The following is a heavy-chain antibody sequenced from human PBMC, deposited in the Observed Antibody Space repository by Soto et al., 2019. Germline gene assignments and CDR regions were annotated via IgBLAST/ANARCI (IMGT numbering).Heavy chain of an antibody. J-gene: IGHJ2*01. CDR2: VKSKTDGATT. CDR3: ATDAYYHPSVYWF. CDR1: GFTFINAW. V-gene: IGHV3-15*01. Sequence: PGGSLRLSCAASGFTFINAWMSWVRQTPGKGLEWVGRVKSKTDGATTDYAAPVKGRFTISRDDSKNTLYLQINSLKTEDTAVYYCATDAYYHPSVYWFWGRGTLVTVSS. D-gene: IGHD3-22*01.